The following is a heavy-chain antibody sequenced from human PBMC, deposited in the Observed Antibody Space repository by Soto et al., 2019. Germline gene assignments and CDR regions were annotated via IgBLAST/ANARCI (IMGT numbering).Heavy chain of an antibody. CDR3: ARGGYYGRSGSRNYHYYGMDV. V-gene: IGHV1-18*01. CDR1: GYTFSSYG. D-gene: IGHD3-22*01. Sequence: QAQLVQSGPEVKKPGASVKVSCKASGYTFSSYGISWVRQAPGQGLEWLGWISPYDDDTKYAQNLQGRVRMTTDTSTRTVCMDLRSLRSDDTAIYYCARGGYYGRSGSRNYHYYGMDVWGQGTTVTVSS. CDR2: ISPYDDDT. J-gene: IGHJ6*02.